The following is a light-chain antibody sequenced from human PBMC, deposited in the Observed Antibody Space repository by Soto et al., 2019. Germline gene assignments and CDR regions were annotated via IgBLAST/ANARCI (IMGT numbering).Light chain of an antibody. CDR1: RSDIGAYDY. Sequence: QLVLTQPASVSGSPGQSITISCTGTRSDIGAYDYVSWYQQHPGKAPRLLIYEVFNRPSGVSHRFSGSKSANTASLTISGLQAEDEADYYCSSYTTSSARVFGPGTKVTVL. J-gene: IGLJ1*01. V-gene: IGLV2-14*01. CDR3: SSYTTSSARV. CDR2: EVF.